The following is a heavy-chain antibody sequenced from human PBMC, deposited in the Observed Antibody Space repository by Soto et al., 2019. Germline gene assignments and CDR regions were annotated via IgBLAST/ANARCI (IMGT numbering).Heavy chain of an antibody. CDR2: VSGDNANT. Sequence: QVQLVQSGAEVKKPGTSVKVSCTASGYTFSSHGISWVRQAPGQGLQWIGWVSGDNANTNYAQSLQGRVTMTTDTTTNTAPMEVRSLRSDVTAVYSCARDLGCCRSRSWEREWFDPWGQGTLVIVSS. CDR3: ARDLGCCRSRSWEREWFDP. J-gene: IGHJ5*02. V-gene: IGHV1-18*01. D-gene: IGHD2-2*01. CDR1: GYTFSSHG.